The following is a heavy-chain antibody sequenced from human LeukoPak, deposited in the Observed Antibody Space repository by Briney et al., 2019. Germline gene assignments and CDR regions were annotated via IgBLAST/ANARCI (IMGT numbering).Heavy chain of an antibody. Sequence: PGGSLRLSCAASGFSFSSYAMSWVRQAPGKGLGWVSGISDSGGSTFYADSVKGRFTISRDNSKKKLFLQVDSLRVEDTAVYYCAKGKINHNGAFDAWGQGTRVTVSS. CDR3: AKGKINHNGAFDA. D-gene: IGHD2-8*01. CDR1: GFSFSSYA. V-gene: IGHV3-23*01. J-gene: IGHJ3*01. CDR2: ISDSGGST.